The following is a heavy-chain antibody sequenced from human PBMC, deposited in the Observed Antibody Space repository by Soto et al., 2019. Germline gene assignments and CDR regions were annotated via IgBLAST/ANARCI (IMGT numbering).Heavy chain of an antibody. Sequence: ASVKVSCKASGYTFSDYYIHWVRQAPGQGLEWMGWINPNSGGTKYAPKFQGGVTMTRDTSITTAYMELSRLRSGDTAVYYCAREPASAKPEGVDFWGQGTLVTVSS. CDR1: GYTFSDYY. D-gene: IGHD3-16*01. J-gene: IGHJ4*02. CDR3: AREPASAKPEGVDF. CDR2: INPNSGGT. V-gene: IGHV1-2*02.